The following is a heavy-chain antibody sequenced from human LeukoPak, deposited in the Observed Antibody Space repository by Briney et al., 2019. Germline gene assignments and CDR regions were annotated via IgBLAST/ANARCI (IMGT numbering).Heavy chain of an antibody. J-gene: IGHJ4*02. CDR1: GFTFSSYA. CDR2: ISYDGSNK. CDR3: ARDPYSSSWQAYYFDY. V-gene: IGHV3-30-3*01. Sequence: SGGSLRLSCAASGFTFSSYAMHWVRQAPGKGLEWVAVISYDGSNKYYADSVKGRFTISRDNSKNTLYLQMNSLRAEDTAVYYCARDPYSSSWQAYYFDYWGQGTLVTVSS. D-gene: IGHD6-13*01.